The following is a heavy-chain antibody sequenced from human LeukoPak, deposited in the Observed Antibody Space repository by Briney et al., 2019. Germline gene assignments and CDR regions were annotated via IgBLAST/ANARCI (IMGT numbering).Heavy chain of an antibody. CDR2: IYTSGST. Sequence: KSSDTLSLTCTVSGGSISNYYWSWIRQPAGKGLEWIGRIYTSGSTNYNPSLKSRVTMSVDTSKNQFSLKLSSVTAADTAVYYCARDFCWGNWFDPWGQGTLVTVSS. CDR3: ARDFCWGNWFDP. CDR1: GGSISNYY. D-gene: IGHD3-3*01. V-gene: IGHV4-4*07. J-gene: IGHJ5*02.